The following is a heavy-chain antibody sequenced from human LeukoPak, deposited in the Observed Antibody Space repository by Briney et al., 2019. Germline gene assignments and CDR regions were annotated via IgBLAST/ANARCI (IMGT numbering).Heavy chain of an antibody. CDR2: IKQDGSEK. J-gene: IGHJ6*02. D-gene: IGHD5-18*01. CDR3: AREGGPAMVTNYYYGMDV. V-gene: IGHV3-7*01. Sequence: GGSLRLSCAASGFTFSSYWMSWVRQAPGKGLEWVANIKQDGSEKYYVDSVKGRFTISRDNAKNSLYLQMNSLRAEDTAVYYCAREGGPAMVTNYYYGMDVWGQGTTVTVSS. CDR1: GFTFSSYW.